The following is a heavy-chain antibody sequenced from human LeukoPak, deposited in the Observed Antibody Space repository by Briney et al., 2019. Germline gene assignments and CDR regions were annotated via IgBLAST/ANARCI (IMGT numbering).Heavy chain of an antibody. CDR1: GFTFSSYS. J-gene: IGHJ4*02. D-gene: IGHD6-19*01. CDR3: ARRGYISGWDY. CDR2: ITTSSSTI. V-gene: IGHV3-48*01. Sequence: GGSLRLSCAASGFTFSSYSMNWVRQAPGKGLEWVSYITTSSSTIYYADSVKGRFTISRDNGKNSLYLQMNSLRAEDTAVYFCARRGYISGWDYWGQGTLVTVSS.